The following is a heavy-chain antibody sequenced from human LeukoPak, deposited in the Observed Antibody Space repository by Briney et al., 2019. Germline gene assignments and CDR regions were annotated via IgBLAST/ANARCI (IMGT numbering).Heavy chain of an antibody. J-gene: IGHJ4*02. CDR2: IYHSGST. V-gene: IGHV4-38-2*02. D-gene: IGHD6-19*01. Sequence: SETLSLTCTVSGYSISSGYYWGWIRQPPGKGLEWIGSIYHSGSTYYNPSLKSRVTISIDKSKDQLSLELRSVTAADTAVYYCARASFYSSGCYFDYWGQGTLVTVSS. CDR1: GYSISSGYY. CDR3: ARASFYSSGCYFDY.